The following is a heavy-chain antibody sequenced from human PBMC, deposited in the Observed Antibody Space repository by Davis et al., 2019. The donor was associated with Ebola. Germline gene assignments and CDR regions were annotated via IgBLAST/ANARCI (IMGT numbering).Heavy chain of an antibody. V-gene: IGHV3-7*03. CDR3: ARDREEYSSGWTRLFDY. J-gene: IGHJ4*02. CDR1: GFTFRSYW. D-gene: IGHD6-19*01. Sequence: GESLKLSCAASGFTFRSYWMSWVRQAPGQGLEWVANIKQDGSEKYYVDSVKGRFTISRDNAKNSLYLQMNSLRAEDTAVYYCARDREEYSSGWTRLFDYWGQGTLVTVSS. CDR2: IKQDGSEK.